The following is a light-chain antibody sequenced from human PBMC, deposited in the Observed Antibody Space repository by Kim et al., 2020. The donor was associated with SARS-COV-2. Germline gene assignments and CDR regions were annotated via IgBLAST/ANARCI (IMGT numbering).Light chain of an antibody. J-gene: IGKJ2*01. CDR1: QDISNN. Sequence: DIQMTQSPSSLSASVGDRVTITCQASQDISNNLNWYQQKSGEGPKLLIYVASSLDTGVPSKFSGRGSGTDFTFTINNLEPEDTATYFCQHYYSFPYTFGQGTKLEIK. CDR2: VAS. CDR3: QHYYSFPYT. V-gene: IGKV1-33*01.